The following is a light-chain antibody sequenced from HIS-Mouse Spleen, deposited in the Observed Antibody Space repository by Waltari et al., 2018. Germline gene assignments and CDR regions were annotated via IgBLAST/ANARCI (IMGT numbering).Light chain of an antibody. Sequence: QSALTQPASVSGSPGQSITISCTGTSSDVGGYNYVPRYQQHPGKAPKLMIYDVSNRPSGVSNRFSGSKSGNTASLTISGLQAEDEADYYCSSYTSSSTLVVFGGGTKLTV. CDR2: DVS. CDR3: SSYTSSSTLVV. J-gene: IGLJ2*01. CDR1: SSDVGGYNY. V-gene: IGLV2-14*03.